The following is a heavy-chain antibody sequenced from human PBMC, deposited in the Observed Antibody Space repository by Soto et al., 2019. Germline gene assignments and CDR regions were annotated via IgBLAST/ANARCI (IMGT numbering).Heavy chain of an antibody. D-gene: IGHD2-15*01. CDR1: GYTFTSYG. CDR2: ISAYNGNT. V-gene: IGHV1-18*01. Sequence: ASVKVSCKASGYTFTSYGISWVRQAPGQGLEWMGWISAYNGNTNYAQKLQGRVTMTTDTSTSTAYMELRSLRSDDTAVYYCARDCSGGSCYWLSDGWGKGTTVTVSS. J-gene: IGHJ6*04. CDR3: ARDCSGGSCYWLSDG.